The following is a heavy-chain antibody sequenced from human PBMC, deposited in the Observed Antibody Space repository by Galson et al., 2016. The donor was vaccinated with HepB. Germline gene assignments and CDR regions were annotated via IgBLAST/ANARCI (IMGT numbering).Heavy chain of an antibody. CDR2: IHPGDSDT. J-gene: IGHJ4*02. D-gene: IGHD5-24*01. CDR1: GYTFTYYW. Sequence: QSGADVKKPGESLKISCKGSGYTFTYYWIACVRQMPGKGLEWMGTIHPGDSDTTYSPSFEGQATMSADKSIGTAYLKWRSLKASDPAIYYRVRIESIGRDGYNHFDHWGQGTLVTVSS. CDR3: VRIESIGRDGYNHFDH. V-gene: IGHV5-51*01.